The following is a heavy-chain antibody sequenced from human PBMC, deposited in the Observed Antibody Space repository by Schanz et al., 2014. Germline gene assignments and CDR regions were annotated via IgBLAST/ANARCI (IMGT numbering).Heavy chain of an antibody. Sequence: EVQLVESGGGLVKPGGSLRLSCEASRFTFSSYSFNWVRQAPGKGLEWVSSITASGDYMHYADSVKGRFTISRDNARNSLYLQMNNLRVEDTAVYYCARGPDYGSGSYSSYGGQGTRVTVSS. D-gene: IGHD3-10*01. J-gene: IGHJ4*02. CDR1: RFTFSSYS. CDR2: ITASGDYM. CDR3: ARGPDYGSGSYSSY. V-gene: IGHV3-21*01.